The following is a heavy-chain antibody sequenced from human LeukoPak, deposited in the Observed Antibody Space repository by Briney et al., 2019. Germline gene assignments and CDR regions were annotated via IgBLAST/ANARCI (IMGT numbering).Heavy chain of an antibody. J-gene: IGHJ6*03. CDR2: IYTSGST. CDR3: AKASIGYCSSTSCYNTGYYMDV. CDR1: GGSISSYY. D-gene: IGHD2-2*02. V-gene: IGHV4-4*07. Sequence: PSETLSLTCTVSGGSISSYYWSWIRQPAGKGLEWIGRIYTSGSTNYNPSLKSRVTISVDTSKNQFSLKLSSVTAADTAVYYCAKASIGYCSSTSCYNTGYYMDVWGKGTTVTVSS.